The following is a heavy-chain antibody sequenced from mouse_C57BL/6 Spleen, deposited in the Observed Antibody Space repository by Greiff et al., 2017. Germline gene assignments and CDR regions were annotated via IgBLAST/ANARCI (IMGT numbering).Heavy chain of an antibody. CDR1: GYTFTSYW. CDR3: ARGHLGRLWFAY. D-gene: IGHD4-1*01. J-gene: IGHJ3*01. V-gene: IGHV1-55*01. CDR2: IYPGSGST. Sequence: QVQLQQPGAELVKPGASVKMSCKASGYTFTSYWITWVKQRPGQGLEWIGDIYPGSGSTNYNEKFKSKATLTVDTSSSTAYMQLSSLTSEDSAVYYCARGHLGRLWFAYWGQGSRVTVSA.